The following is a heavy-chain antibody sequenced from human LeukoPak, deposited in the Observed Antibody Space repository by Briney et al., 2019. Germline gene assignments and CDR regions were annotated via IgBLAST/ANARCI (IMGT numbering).Heavy chain of an antibody. Sequence: WASVKVSCKASGYTFTSYGISWVRQAPGQGLEWMGGIIPIFGTANYAQKFQGRVTITADESTSTAYMELSSLRSEDTAVYYCARVMRRAGPYYYYYYYMDVWGKGTTVTISS. V-gene: IGHV1-69*13. CDR3: ARVMRRAGPYYYYYYYMDV. J-gene: IGHJ6*03. CDR1: GYTFTSYG. CDR2: IIPIFGTA.